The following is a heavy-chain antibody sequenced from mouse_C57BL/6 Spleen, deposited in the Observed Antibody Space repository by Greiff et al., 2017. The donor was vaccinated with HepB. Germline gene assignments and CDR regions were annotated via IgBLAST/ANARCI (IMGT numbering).Heavy chain of an antibody. CDR2: IDPETGGT. Sequence: QVQLKESGAELVRPGASVTLSCTASGYTFTDYEMHWVKQTPVHGLEWIGAIDPETGGTAYNQKFKGKAILTADKSSSTAYMELRSLTSENSAFYYCTRGAGSSDWYFDGWGTGTTVTVSS. D-gene: IGHD1-1*01. CDR3: TRGAGSSDWYFDG. CDR1: GYTFTDYE. J-gene: IGHJ1*03. V-gene: IGHV1-15*01.